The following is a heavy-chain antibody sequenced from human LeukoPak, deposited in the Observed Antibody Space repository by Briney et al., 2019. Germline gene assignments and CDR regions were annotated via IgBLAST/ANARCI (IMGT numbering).Heavy chain of an antibody. J-gene: IGHJ5*02. CDR1: GGSISNYY. CDR2: INYSGRT. V-gene: IGHV4-59*05. Sequence: TLSLTCTVSGGSISNYYWGWIRRPPGKGLEWIALINYSGRTFYNPSLESRVTISVDMSKNQFSLRLNSVTAADTAVYYCARRRKDLNWFDPWGQGTLVTVSS. CDR3: ARRRKDLNWFDP.